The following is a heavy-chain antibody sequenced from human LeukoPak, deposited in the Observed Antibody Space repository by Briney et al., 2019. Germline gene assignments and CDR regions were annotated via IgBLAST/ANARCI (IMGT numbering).Heavy chain of an antibody. Sequence: GGSLRLSCAASGFTFSSYGMHWVRQAPGKGLEWVAVISYDGSNKYNADSVKGRFTISRDNSKNTLYLQMNSLRAEDTAVYYCAKDGGAAAGPDFDYWGQGTLVTVSS. CDR2: ISYDGSNK. V-gene: IGHV3-30*18. CDR1: GFTFSSYG. J-gene: IGHJ4*02. CDR3: AKDGGAAAGPDFDY. D-gene: IGHD6-13*01.